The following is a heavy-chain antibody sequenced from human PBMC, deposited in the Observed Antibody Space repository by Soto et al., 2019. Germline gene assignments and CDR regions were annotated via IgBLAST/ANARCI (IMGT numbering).Heavy chain of an antibody. V-gene: IGHV3-33*06. J-gene: IGHJ6*02. CDR2: IWYDGSNK. Sequence: GGSLRLSCAASGFTFSTYGMHWVRQAPGKGLEWVAVIWYDGSNKYYVDSVKGRFTISRDNSKNTLYLQMNSLRAEDTAVYYCAKNWGRGPYYYAMDVWGQGTTVTVSS. CDR3: AKNWGRGPYYYAMDV. D-gene: IGHD7-27*01. CDR1: GFTFSTYG.